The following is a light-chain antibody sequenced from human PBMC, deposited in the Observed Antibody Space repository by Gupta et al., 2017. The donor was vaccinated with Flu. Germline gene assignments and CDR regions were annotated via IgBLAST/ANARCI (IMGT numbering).Light chain of an antibody. J-gene: IGKJ4*01. V-gene: IGKV1-5*03. CDR3: QQYHRYPVT. Sequence: DIQMTQSPSTLSASVGERVTITCRASQSINSWLAWYQQKPGNAPYLLIYEAYNLQSGVPSRFSGSASGTEFTLTISSLQPDDFATYYCQQYHRYPVTFGGGTRLEIK. CDR1: QSINSW. CDR2: EAY.